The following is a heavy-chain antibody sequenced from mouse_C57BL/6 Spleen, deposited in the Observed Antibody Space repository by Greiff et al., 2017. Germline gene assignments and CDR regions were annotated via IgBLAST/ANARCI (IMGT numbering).Heavy chain of an antibody. CDR2: IDPSDSDT. CDR1: GYTFTSYW. D-gene: IGHD4-1*01. V-gene: IGHV1-52*01. J-gene: IGHJ2*01. CDR3: ASSGTRSDLDY. Sequence: VQLQQPGAELVRPGSSVKLSCKASGYTFTSYWMHWVKQRPIKGLEWIGNIDPSDSDTHYNQKFKDKATLTVDKSSSTAFMQLSSLTSEYSAVYYCASSGTRSDLDYWGQGTTLTVSS.